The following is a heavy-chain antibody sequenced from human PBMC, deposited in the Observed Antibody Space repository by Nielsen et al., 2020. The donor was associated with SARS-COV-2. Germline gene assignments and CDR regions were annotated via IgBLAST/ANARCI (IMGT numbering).Heavy chain of an antibody. J-gene: IGHJ4*02. CDR3: ARGTDHTSHFDY. Sequence: GESLKISCSASGFVFSDHYMSWIRQAPGKGAEWVSYISNRGTYTNHADSVKGRFTISRDNAKSLLYLQMNSLRVEDTAVYYCARGTDHTSHFDYWGQGILVAVSS. D-gene: IGHD3/OR15-3a*01. CDR1: GFVFSDHY. V-gene: IGHV3-11*05. CDR2: ISNRGTYT.